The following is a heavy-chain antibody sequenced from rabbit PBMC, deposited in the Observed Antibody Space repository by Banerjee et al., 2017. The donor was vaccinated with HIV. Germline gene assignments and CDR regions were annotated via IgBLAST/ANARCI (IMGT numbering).Heavy chain of an antibody. CDR2: IITGTDTT. V-gene: IGHV1S40*01. CDR3: AREYTAKRWYLDL. Sequence: QSLEESGGDLVKPGASLTLTCTASGFSFSSSYWICWVRQAPGKGLEWIGYIITGTDTTDSASWAKGRFTISKTSSTAVTLQMTSLTAADTATYFCAREYTAKRWYLDLWGPGTLVTV. D-gene: IGHD7-1*01. CDR1: GFSFSSSYW. J-gene: IGHJ4*01.